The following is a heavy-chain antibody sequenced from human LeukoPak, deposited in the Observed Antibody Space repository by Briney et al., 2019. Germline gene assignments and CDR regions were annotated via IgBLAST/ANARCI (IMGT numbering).Heavy chain of an antibody. Sequence: SETLSLTCTVSLDSTTSNFWSWVRQPPGKGLEWIGEIHRSGSRNYNPSLQSRVTISIDRFRNQIALELSSVTAADTAVYYCAREILGGFNPGAYWGQGTLVTVSS. CDR3: AREILGGFNPGAY. CDR1: LDSTTSNF. V-gene: IGHV4-4*02. D-gene: IGHD1-14*01. CDR2: IHRSGSR. J-gene: IGHJ4*02.